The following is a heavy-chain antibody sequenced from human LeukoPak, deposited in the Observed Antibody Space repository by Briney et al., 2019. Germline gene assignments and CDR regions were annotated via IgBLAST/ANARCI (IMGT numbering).Heavy chain of an antibody. CDR1: GGSVTDYY. CDR2: IYYTGT. D-gene: IGHD3-10*01. J-gene: IGHJ4*02. Sequence: SETLSLTCTVSGGSVTDYYWSWIRQSPGKGLEWIGYIYYTGTSYNPSLKSRVTISADTSKNQFSLKLISVTAADTAVYYCARMGGRTYYFSYWGQGTLVTVSS. CDR3: ARMGGRTYYFSY. V-gene: IGHV4-59*02.